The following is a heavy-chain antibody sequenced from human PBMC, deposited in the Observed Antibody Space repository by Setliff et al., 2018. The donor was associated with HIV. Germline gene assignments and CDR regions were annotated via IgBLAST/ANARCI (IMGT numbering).Heavy chain of an antibody. CDR2: IYTSGIT. D-gene: IGHD6-19*01. J-gene: IGHJ4*02. CDR1: GASTNAYF. Sequence: LSLTCNVSGASTNAYFLSWVRHPAGKGLEWIGHIYTSGITNHNPSLKGRVTMSLDTSKEQFSLRLRSVTAADTAIYYCAREPSPSQWQPLYFDVWGRGILVTVSS. CDR3: AREPSPSQWQPLYFDV. V-gene: IGHV4-4*07.